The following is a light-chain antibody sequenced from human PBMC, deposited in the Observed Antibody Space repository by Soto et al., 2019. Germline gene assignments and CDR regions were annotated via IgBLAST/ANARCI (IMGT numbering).Light chain of an antibody. V-gene: IGKV1-5*01. CDR1: QSISIW. CDR2: DAS. CDR3: QQYNSYRT. J-gene: IGKJ1*01. Sequence: DIQMTQSPSTLSASVGDRVTITCRARQSISIWLAWYQQKPGKAPKLLIYDASILESGDPSRVSGSGAGTEFTLTISSLQPDDFATYSCQQYNSYRTFGQRTKVEIK.